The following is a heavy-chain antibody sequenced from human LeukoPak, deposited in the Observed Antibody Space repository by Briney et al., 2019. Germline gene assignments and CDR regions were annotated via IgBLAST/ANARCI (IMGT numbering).Heavy chain of an antibody. CDR3: ARDPYSSTWSFGMDV. CDR1: GFTFSSYW. CDR2: IKQDGSEE. V-gene: IGHV3-7*05. J-gene: IGHJ6*02. D-gene: IGHD6-6*01. Sequence: GGSLRLSCAASGFTFSSYWMSWVRQAPGKGLEWVANIKQDGSEEVYVDSVKGRFTISRDNAKNSLFLQMNTLRAEDTAVYYCARDPYSSTWSFGMDVWGQGTTVTVSS.